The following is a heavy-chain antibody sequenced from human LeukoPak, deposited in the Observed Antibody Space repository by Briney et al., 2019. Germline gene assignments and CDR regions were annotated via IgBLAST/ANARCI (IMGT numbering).Heavy chain of an antibody. V-gene: IGHV4-34*01. CDR3: ARGYTMIVVGYYYYYMDV. CDR2: INHSGST. Sequence: SETLSLTCAVYGGSFSGYYWSWIRQPPGKGLEWIGEINHSGSTNYNPSLKSRVTISVDTSKNQFSLKRSSVTAADTAVYYCARGYTMIVVGYYYYYMDVWGKGTTVTVSS. J-gene: IGHJ6*03. D-gene: IGHD3-22*01. CDR1: GGSFSGYY.